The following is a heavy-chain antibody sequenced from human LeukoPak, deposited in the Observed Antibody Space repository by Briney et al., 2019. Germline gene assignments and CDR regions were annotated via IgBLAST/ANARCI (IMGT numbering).Heavy chain of an antibody. Sequence: ASVKVSCKDSGYTFTGYYMHWVRQDPGQGLEWMGWINPNSGGTNYAQKFQGRVTMTRDTSISTAYMELSRLRSDDTAVYYCARDRGASAMVRGVIDNWFDPWGQGTLVTVSS. CDR3: ARDRGASAMVRGVIDNWFDP. V-gene: IGHV1-2*02. D-gene: IGHD3-10*01. CDR2: INPNSGGT. J-gene: IGHJ5*02. CDR1: GYTFTGYY.